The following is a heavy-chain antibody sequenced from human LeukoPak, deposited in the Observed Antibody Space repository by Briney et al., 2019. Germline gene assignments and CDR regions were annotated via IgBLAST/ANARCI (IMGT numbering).Heavy chain of an antibody. J-gene: IGHJ4*02. Sequence: GGSLRLSCAASGFSFSTYWMSWVRQAPGKGLEWVASTQPDGGAQYYVDSVRGRFTISRDNAKNYLYLQMNSLRAADTAVYYCLRRHDQWGQGTLVTVSS. D-gene: IGHD3-3*01. CDR1: GFSFSTYW. CDR2: TQPDGGAQ. CDR3: LRRHDQ. V-gene: IGHV3-7*01.